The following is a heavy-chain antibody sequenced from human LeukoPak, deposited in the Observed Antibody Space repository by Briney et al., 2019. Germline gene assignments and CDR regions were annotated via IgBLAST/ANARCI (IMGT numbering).Heavy chain of an antibody. CDR1: GFTFSSYA. Sequence: GGSLRLSCAASGFTFSSYAMSWVRQAPGKGLEWVSAISGSGGSTYYADSVKGRFTISRDNSKNTLYLQMNSLRAEDTAVYYCAKDGALTVVKLEFDYWGQGTLVTVSS. CDR3: AKDGALTVVKLEFDY. CDR2: ISGSGGST. V-gene: IGHV3-23*01. D-gene: IGHD4-23*01. J-gene: IGHJ4*02.